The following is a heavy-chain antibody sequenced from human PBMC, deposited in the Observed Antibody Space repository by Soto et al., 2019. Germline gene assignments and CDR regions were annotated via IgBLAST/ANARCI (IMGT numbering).Heavy chain of an antibody. Sequence: QVQLVQSGAEVKKPGASVKVSCKASGYTFTSYDINWVRQATGQGLEWMGWMNPNSGNTGYAQKFQGRVTMTRNTSISTAYMELSSLRSEDTAVYYCARLRGGYSSRWYYYYYYMGVWGKGTTVTVAS. CDR1: GYTFTSYD. CDR2: MNPNSGNT. CDR3: ARLRGGYSSRWYYYYYYMGV. V-gene: IGHV1-8*01. D-gene: IGHD6-13*01. J-gene: IGHJ6*03.